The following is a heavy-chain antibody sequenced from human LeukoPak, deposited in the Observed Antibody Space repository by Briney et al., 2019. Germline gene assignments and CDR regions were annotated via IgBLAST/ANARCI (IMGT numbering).Heavy chain of an antibody. Sequence: SETLSLTCAVYGGSFSGYYWSWVRQPPGKGLEWIGEINHSGSTNYNPSLKSRVTISEDTSKNQFSLKLSSVTAADTAVYYCARAHDYGDYADAFDIWGQGTMVTVSS. D-gene: IGHD4-17*01. V-gene: IGHV4-34*01. CDR3: ARAHDYGDYADAFDI. J-gene: IGHJ3*02. CDR2: INHSGST. CDR1: GGSFSGYY.